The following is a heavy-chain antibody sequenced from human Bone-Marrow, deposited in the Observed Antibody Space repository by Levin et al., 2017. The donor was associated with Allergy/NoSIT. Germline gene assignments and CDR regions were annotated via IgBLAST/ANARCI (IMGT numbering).Heavy chain of an antibody. J-gene: IGHJ3*01. CDR1: GFEFSSYT. CDR2: ISDSSETI. Sequence: LSGGSLRLSCVASGFEFSSYTLNWVRQAPGKGLEWVSYISDSSETIYYADSVKGRFVISRDDAKNSLYLQMSSLRGEDTALYYCARDRGGRKAYNYLPDAFDLWGQGTMVTVSS. V-gene: IGHV3-48*04. D-gene: IGHD5-18*01. CDR3: ARDRGGRKAYNYLPDAFDL.